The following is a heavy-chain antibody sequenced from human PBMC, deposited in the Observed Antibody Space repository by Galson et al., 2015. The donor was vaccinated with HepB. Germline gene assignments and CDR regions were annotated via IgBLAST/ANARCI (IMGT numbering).Heavy chain of an antibody. J-gene: IGHJ6*02. D-gene: IGHD1-1*01. CDR2: FFPGDFDT. V-gene: IGHV5-51*03. CDR3: ARTGSTGTLHYYYGMDV. Sequence: QSGAEVKKPGESLKISCKGSGYSFTSYWIGWVRQMPGKGLEGMGIFFPGDFDTRYSPSFQGQVTISADKSISTAYLQWSSLKASDTAMYYCARTGSTGTLHYYYGMDVWGQGTTVTVSS. CDR1: GYSFTSYW.